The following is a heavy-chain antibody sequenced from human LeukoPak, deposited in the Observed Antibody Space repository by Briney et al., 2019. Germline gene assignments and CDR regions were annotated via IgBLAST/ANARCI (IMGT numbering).Heavy chain of an antibody. Sequence: SVMVSCKASGGTFSSYAISWVRQAPGQGLEWMGGIIPIFGTANYAQKFQGRVTITTDESTSTAYMELSSLRSEDTAVYYCARAAAGTGNWFDPWGQGTLVTVSS. V-gene: IGHV1-69*05. CDR2: IIPIFGTA. J-gene: IGHJ5*02. D-gene: IGHD6-13*01. CDR3: ARAAAGTGNWFDP. CDR1: GGTFSSYA.